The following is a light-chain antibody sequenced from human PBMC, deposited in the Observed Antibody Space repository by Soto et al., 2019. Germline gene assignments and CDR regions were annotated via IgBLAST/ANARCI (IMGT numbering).Light chain of an antibody. CDR1: LSVSSSY. V-gene: IGKV3-20*01. J-gene: IGKJ1*01. CDR2: GAS. CDR3: QQYCSSPRT. Sequence: EIVLTQSPGTLSLSPGERATLSCRASLSVSSSYLAWYQQKPGQAPRLLIYGASSRATDIPDRFSDRGSGTDFPHTISRLEAEEFAVYYFQQYCSSPRTFGQGHEVEIK.